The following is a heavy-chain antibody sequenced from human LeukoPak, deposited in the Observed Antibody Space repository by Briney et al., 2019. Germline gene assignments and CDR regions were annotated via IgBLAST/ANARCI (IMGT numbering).Heavy chain of an antibody. CDR1: GFAVSSNY. Sequence: GGSLRLSCSASGFAVSSNYMSWVRQAPGKGLEWVSVIYSGGTTYYVDSVKGRFTISRDNSKNTLYLQMNSLRAEDTAVYYCARAFNDAFDIWGQGTMVTVSS. CDR3: ARAFNDAFDI. CDR2: IYSGGTT. V-gene: IGHV3-53*01. J-gene: IGHJ3*02.